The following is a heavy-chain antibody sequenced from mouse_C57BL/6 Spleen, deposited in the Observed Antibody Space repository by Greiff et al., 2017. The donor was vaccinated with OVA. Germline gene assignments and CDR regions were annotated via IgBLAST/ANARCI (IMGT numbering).Heavy chain of an antibody. CDR2: ISSGGSYT. D-gene: IGHD2-4*01. CDR1: GFTFRSYG. CDR3: AIYYDYDNYAMDY. J-gene: IGHJ4*01. Sequence: EVHLVESGGDLVKPGGSLKLSCAASGFTFRSYGMSWVRQTPDKRLEWVATISSGGSYTYYPASVKGRFTISRDTAKNTLYLQMSSLKSEDTAMYYCAIYYDYDNYAMDYWGQGTSVTVSA. V-gene: IGHV5-6*01.